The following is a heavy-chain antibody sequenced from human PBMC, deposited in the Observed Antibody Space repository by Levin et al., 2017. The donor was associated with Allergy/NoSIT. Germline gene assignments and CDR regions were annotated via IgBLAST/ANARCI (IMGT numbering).Heavy chain of an antibody. CDR1: GGSISSGGYS. Sequence: SETLSLTCAVSGGSISSGGYSWSWIRQPPGKGLEWIGYIYHSGSTYYNPSLKSRVTISVDRSKNQFSLKLSSVTAADTAVYYCAGSGSYYYDYGMDVWGQGTTVTVSS. V-gene: IGHV4-30-2*01. CDR2: IYHSGST. D-gene: IGHD3-10*01. J-gene: IGHJ6*02. CDR3: AGSGSYYYDYGMDV.